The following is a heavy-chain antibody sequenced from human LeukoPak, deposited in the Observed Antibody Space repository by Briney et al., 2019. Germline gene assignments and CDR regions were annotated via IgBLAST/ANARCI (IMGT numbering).Heavy chain of an antibody. CDR1: GYTFTGYY. Sequence: ASVKVSCKASGYTFTGYYMHWVRQAPGQGLEWMGWINPNSGGTNYAQKFQGRVTMTRDTSISTAYMELSRLRSDDTAVYYCARDGDLLLWFGELLYYWGQGTLVTVSP. CDR3: ARDGDLLLWFGELLYY. D-gene: IGHD3-10*01. CDR2: INPNSGGT. J-gene: IGHJ4*02. V-gene: IGHV1-2*02.